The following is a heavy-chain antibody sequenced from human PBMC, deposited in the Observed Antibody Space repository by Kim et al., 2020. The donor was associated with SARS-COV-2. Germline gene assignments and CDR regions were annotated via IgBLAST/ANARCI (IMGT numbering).Heavy chain of an antibody. CDR2: IKANADGGAR. CDR1: GFTFTNAW. J-gene: IGHJ6*01. V-gene: IGHV3-15*01. Sequence: GGSLRLSCEASGFTFTNAWMTWVRQSPRKGLECVGHIKANADGGARDYAVPVKGRFTISRDDSRNTLYLQMTDLKIEDTAIYYCTAASAPGVVWGLGTTV. CDR3: TAASAPGVV.